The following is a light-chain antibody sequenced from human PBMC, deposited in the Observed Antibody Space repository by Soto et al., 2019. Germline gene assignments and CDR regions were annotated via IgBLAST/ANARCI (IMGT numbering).Light chain of an antibody. V-gene: IGLV7-43*01. CDR2: STN. Sequence: QTVVTQEPSLTVSPGGTVTLTCATSTGAVTSGYYPNWFQQKPGQAPRALMCSTNKQYPWTPARFSGHLLGGKDALTLSGVQPEDEADYYFLLYYGGQLGVFGGGTKLTVL. CDR1: TGAVTSGYY. J-gene: IGLJ2*01. CDR3: LLYYGGQLGV.